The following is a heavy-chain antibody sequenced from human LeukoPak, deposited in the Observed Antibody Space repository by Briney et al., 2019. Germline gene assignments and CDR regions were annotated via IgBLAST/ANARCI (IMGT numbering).Heavy chain of an antibody. CDR2: INHSGST. V-gene: IGHV4-34*01. J-gene: IGHJ4*02. CDR3: ARELRYFDDRGFDY. D-gene: IGHD3-9*01. CDR1: GGSFSGYY. Sequence: SETLSLTCAVYGGSFSGYYWSWIRQPPGKGLEWIGEINHSGSTNYNPSLKSRVTISVDTSKNQFSLKLSSVTAADTAVYYCARELRYFDDRGFDYWGQGTLVTVSS.